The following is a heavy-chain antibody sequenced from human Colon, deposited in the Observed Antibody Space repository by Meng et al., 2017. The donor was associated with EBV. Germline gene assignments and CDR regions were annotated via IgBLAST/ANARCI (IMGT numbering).Heavy chain of an antibody. CDR1: GGSDTNHKW. D-gene: IGHD3-10*01. J-gene: IGHJ1*01. Sequence: VQLTEAGPGLANPPATLSLTRLASGGSDTNHKWWAWLRPPPGKGLEWIGEIHHRDSSAYNPSLKSRVSMSIDKSKNQFSLKLTSVTAADTVVYHCLRGSGGSVWGQGTLVTVSS. CDR2: IHHRDSS. V-gene: IGHV4-4*03. CDR3: LRGSGGSV.